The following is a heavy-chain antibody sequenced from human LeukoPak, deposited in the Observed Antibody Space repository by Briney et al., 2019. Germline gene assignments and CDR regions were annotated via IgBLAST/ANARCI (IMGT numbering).Heavy chain of an antibody. D-gene: IGHD1-1*01. V-gene: IGHV3-7*01. Sequence: GGSLRLSXAASGFPFSAYWMSWVRQAPGKGLEWAANIKQDGSDKYYVDSVKGRFTISRDNAKNSLYLQLNSLRADDTAVYYCARLTGTTGFDYWGQGTLVTVSS. CDR1: GFPFSAYW. CDR3: ARLTGTTGFDY. J-gene: IGHJ4*02. CDR2: IKQDGSDK.